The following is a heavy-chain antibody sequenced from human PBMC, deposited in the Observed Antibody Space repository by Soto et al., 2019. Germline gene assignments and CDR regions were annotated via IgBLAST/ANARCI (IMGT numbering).Heavy chain of an antibody. Sequence: GGSLRLSCAASGFTFSSYWMSWVRQAPGKGLEWVANIKQDGSEKYYVDSVKGRFTFSRDNGTNSLYLQMNSLRDEDTAVYYCARVRRNDASDYYGMDVWGQGTTVTVSS. CDR2: IKQDGSEK. J-gene: IGHJ6*02. CDR1: GFTFSSYW. D-gene: IGHD1-1*01. CDR3: ARVRRNDASDYYGMDV. V-gene: IGHV3-7*01.